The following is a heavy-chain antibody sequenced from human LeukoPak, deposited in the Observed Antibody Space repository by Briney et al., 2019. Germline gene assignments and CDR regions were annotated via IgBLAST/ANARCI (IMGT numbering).Heavy chain of an antibody. D-gene: IGHD1-7*01. Sequence: PGRSLRLSCAASGFTFSSYGMHWVRQAPGKGLEWVAVISYDGSNKYYADSVKGRFTISRDNSKNTLYLQMNSLRAEDTAVYYCAKDETGTTMFDPWGQGTLVTVSS. CDR2: ISYDGSNK. J-gene: IGHJ5*02. V-gene: IGHV3-30*18. CDR1: GFTFSSYG. CDR3: AKDETGTTMFDP.